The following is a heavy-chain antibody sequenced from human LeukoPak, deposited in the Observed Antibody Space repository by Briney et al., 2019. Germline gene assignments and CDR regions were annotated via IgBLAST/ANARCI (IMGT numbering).Heavy chain of an antibody. J-gene: IGHJ3*02. CDR2: IRSTSNYI. Sequence: GGSLSPSCGASGFTFGTYGMTWVRQSPGKGLEWVSTIRSTSNYIYYAASVKGRFTISRDNPKNSLYLQMNSLRAEATAVYYCARLGGIAADNAFDMWEQGKCVTVSS. V-gene: IGHV3-21*01. D-gene: IGHD6-13*01. CDR1: GFTFGTYG. CDR3: ARLGGIAADNAFDM.